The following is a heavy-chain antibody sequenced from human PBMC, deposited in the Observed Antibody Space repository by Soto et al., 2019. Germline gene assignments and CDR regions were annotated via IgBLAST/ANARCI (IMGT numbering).Heavy chain of an antibody. J-gene: IGHJ4*02. CDR2: IKQDGSEK. Sequence: GGSLRLSCAASGFTFSNYWMSWVRQAPGKGLEWVANIKQDGSEKYYVDSVKGRFTISRDNTKNSLYLQMNSLRAEDTAVYYCARDKDDYYDSSGYYYFDYWGQGALVTVSS. CDR1: GFTFSNYW. V-gene: IGHV3-7*01. D-gene: IGHD3-22*01. CDR3: ARDKDDYYDSSGYYYFDY.